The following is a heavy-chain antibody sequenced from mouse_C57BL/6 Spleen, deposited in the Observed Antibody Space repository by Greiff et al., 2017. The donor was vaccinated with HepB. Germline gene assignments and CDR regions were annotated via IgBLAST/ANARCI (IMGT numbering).Heavy chain of an antibody. V-gene: IGHV1-82*01. CDR1: GYAFSSSW. CDR2: IYPGDGDT. CDR3: ARSSAQATFLYYFDY. Sequence: VQLQQSGPELVKPGASVKISCKASGYAFSSSWMNWVKQRPGKGLEWIGRIYPGDGDTNYNGKFKGKATLTADKSSSTAYMQLSSLTSEDSAVYFCARSSAQATFLYYFDYWGQGTTLTVSS. D-gene: IGHD3-2*02. J-gene: IGHJ2*01.